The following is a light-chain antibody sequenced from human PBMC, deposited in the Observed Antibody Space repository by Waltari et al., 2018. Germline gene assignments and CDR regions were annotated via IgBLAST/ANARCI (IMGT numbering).Light chain of an antibody. V-gene: IGKV3-15*01. CDR2: DAS. J-gene: IGKJ5*01. CDR3: QQYNRWPPIT. CDR1: QSVSSN. Sequence: EILMTQSPATLSVSPGERATLSCRASQSVSSNLAWYQQNPGQALRLLIYDASTRAPSTPARFRGSGSGTEFTLTISSLQSEDSAIYYCQQYNRWPPITFGQGTRLEIK.